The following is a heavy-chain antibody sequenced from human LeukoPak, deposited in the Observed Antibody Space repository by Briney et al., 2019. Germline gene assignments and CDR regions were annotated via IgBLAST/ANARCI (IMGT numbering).Heavy chain of an antibody. D-gene: IGHD3-22*01. V-gene: IGHV3-9*01. CDR2: ISWNSGSI. CDR3: AKDYYDSSGYPYYFDY. Sequence: GGSLRLSCAASGFTFDDYAMHWVRHAPGKGLEWVSGISWNSGSIGYADSVKGRFTISRDNAKNSLYLQMNSLRAEDTALYYCAKDYYDSSGYPYYFDYWGQGTLVTVSS. J-gene: IGHJ4*02. CDR1: GFTFDDYA.